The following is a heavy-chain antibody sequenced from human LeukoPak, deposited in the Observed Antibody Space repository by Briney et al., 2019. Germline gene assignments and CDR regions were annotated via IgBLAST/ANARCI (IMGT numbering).Heavy chain of an antibody. D-gene: IGHD1-26*01. J-gene: IGHJ4*02. Sequence: PGRSLRLSCAASGFTFSSYAMHWVRQAPGKGLEWEAVISYDGSNKYYADSVKGRFTISRHNSKNTLYLQMNSLRAEDTAVYYCARDRGYSGSWDFDYWGQGTLVTVSS. CDR1: GFTFSSYA. CDR2: ISYDGSNK. V-gene: IGHV3-30*04. CDR3: ARDRGYSGSWDFDY.